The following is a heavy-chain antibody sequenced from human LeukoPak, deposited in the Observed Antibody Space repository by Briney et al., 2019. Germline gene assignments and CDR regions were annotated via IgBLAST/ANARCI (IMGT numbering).Heavy chain of an antibody. CDR3: ARDAPDIVVVVADDHNWFDP. CDR2: ISSSSSYI. Sequence: GGSLRLSCAASGFTFSSYSMNWVRQAPGKGLEWVSSISSSSSYIYYADSVKGRFTISRDNAKNSLYLQMNSLRAEDTAVYYCARDAPDIVVVVADDHNWFDPWGQGTLVTVSS. CDR1: GFTFSSYS. V-gene: IGHV3-21*01. J-gene: IGHJ5*02. D-gene: IGHD2-15*01.